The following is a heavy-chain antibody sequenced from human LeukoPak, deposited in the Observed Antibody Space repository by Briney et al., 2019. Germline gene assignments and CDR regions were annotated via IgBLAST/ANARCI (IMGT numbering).Heavy chain of an antibody. CDR2: INHSGST. D-gene: IGHD1-26*01. V-gene: IGHV4-34*01. CDR3: ARGELIFDY. Sequence: SETLSLTCGVYGGSFRGYYWDWIRQPPGKGLEWIGEINHSGSTNYNPPLKSRVTISVDTSKNQFSLRLSSVTAADTAVYYCARGELIFDYWGQGTLVTVSS. CDR1: GGSFRGYY. J-gene: IGHJ4*02.